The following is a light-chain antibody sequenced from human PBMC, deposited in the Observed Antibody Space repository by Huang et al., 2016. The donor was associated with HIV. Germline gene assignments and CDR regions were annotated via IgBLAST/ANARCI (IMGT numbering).Light chain of an antibody. CDR1: QSLLHSNGYNY. CDR3: MQSVQTPPS. Sequence: DIVMTQSPLSLPVTPGEPANISCRSSQSLLHSNGYNYLDWYLQKPGQSPQLLIYFISNRTSGVPDRFSGSGSGTDFTLKISRVEAEDVGIYYCMQSVQTPPSFGPGTKVDIK. J-gene: IGKJ3*01. CDR2: FIS. V-gene: IGKV2-28*01.